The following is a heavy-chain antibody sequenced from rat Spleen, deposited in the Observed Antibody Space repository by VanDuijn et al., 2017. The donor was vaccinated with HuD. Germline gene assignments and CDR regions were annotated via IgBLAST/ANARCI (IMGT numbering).Heavy chain of an antibody. CDR1: GFSLTDYS. Sequence: EVQLKESGPGLVQPSQTLSLTCTVSGFSLTDYSIHWVRQPPGKGLEWMGVRWSGGSTAYNSALQSRLSISRDTSKSQVFIKMISLQTEDTAIYYCARAPGKGYVMDAWGQGTAVTVSS. V-gene: IGHV2S63*01. J-gene: IGHJ4*01. D-gene: IGHD5-1*01. CDR2: RWSGGST. CDR3: ARAPGKGYVMDA.